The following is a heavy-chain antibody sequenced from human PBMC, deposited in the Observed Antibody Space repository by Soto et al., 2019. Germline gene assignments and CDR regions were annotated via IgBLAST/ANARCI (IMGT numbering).Heavy chain of an antibody. D-gene: IGHD3-22*01. CDR1: GFTFSSYE. V-gene: IGHV3-48*03. CDR2: ISSSGSTI. J-gene: IGHJ4*02. CDR3: AREEDYYDSSGYQGINY. Sequence: GGSLRLSCAASGFTFSSYEMNWVRQAPGKGLEWVSYISSSGSTIYYADSVKGRFTISRDNAKNSLYLQMNSLRAEDTAVYYCAREEDYYDSSGYQGINYWGQGTLVTVSS.